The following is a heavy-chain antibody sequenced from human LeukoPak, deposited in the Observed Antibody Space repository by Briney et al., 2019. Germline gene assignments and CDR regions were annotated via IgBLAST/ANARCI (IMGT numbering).Heavy chain of an antibody. V-gene: IGHV4-59*01. CDR1: GGSTSSYY. CDR3: ARGGLRGWFDP. D-gene: IGHD2-15*01. J-gene: IGHJ5*02. CDR2: IYYSGST. Sequence: SETLSLTCTVSGGSTSSYYWSWIRQPPGKGLEWIGYIYYSGSTNYNPSLKSRVTISVDTSKKQFSLKLSSVTAADTAVYYCARGGLRGWFDPWGQGTLVTVSS.